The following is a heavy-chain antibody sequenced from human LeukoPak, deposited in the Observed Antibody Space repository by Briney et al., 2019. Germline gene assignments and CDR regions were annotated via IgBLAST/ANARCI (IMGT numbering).Heavy chain of an antibody. J-gene: IGHJ4*02. CDR1: GGSISSSSYY. Sequence: PSETLSLTCTVSGGSISSSSYYWGWIRQPPGKGLEWLGSIYYSGSTYYNPSLKSRVTISVDTSKNQFSLKLSSVTAADTAVYYCATTTIRLGYWGQGTLVTVSS. CDR2: IYYSGST. V-gene: IGHV4-39*07. D-gene: IGHD1-26*01. CDR3: ATTTIRLGY.